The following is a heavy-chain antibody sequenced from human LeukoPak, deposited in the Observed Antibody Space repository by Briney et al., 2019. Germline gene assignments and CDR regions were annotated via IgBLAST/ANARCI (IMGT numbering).Heavy chain of an antibody. J-gene: IGHJ4*02. CDR1: GGSVSSSY. V-gene: IGHV4-59*08. CDR2: IYYSGST. CDR3: ARRVYAYYFDY. D-gene: IGHD2-8*01. Sequence: PSETLSLTCTVSGGSVSSSYWSWIRQAPGKGLEWIGYIYYSGSTNYNPSLKSRVTISVDTSKNQFSLKLSSVTAADTAVYYCARRVYAYYFDYWGQGTLVTVSS.